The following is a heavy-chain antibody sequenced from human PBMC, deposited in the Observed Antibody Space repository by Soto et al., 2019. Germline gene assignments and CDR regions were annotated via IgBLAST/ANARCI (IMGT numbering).Heavy chain of an antibody. Sequence: QVQLVQSGAEVKKPGASVKVSCKESGYTFTSYYMHWVRQAPGQGLEWMGIINPSGGSTSYPQKFQGRVTMTRDASTSTVYMELRSLRSEDTAVYYCARVYCSGGSCYSVDYWGQGTLVTVSS. CDR1: GYTFTSYY. CDR2: INPSGGST. J-gene: IGHJ4*02. V-gene: IGHV1-46*03. D-gene: IGHD2-15*01. CDR3: ARVYCSGGSCYSVDY.